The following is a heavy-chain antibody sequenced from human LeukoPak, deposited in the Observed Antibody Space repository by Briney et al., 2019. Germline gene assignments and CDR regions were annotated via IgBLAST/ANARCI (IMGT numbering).Heavy chain of an antibody. V-gene: IGHV1-8*03. CDR2: MNPNSGNT. D-gene: IGHD5-12*01. CDR1: GYTFTGYY. CDR3: ARAGYSGYEGVDY. J-gene: IGHJ4*02. Sequence: ASVKVSCKASGYTFTGYYMHWVRQAPGQGLEWMGWMNPNSGNTGYAQKFQGRVTITRNTSISTAYMELSSLRSEDTAVYYCARAGYSGYEGVDYWGQGTLVTVSS.